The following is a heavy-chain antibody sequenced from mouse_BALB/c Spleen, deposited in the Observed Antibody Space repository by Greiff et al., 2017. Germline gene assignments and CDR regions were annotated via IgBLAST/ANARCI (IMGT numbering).Heavy chain of an antibody. Sequence: EVKLQESGGGLVQPGGSLKLSCAASGFTFSSYGMSWVRQTPDKRLELVATINSNGGSTYYPDSVKGRFTISRDNAKNTLYLQLSSLKSEDTAMYYCARAAYYGSYDYWGQGTTLTVAA. CDR3: ARAAYYGSYDY. V-gene: IGHV5-6-3*01. D-gene: IGHD2-10*01. CDR2: INSNGGST. CDR1: GFTFSSYG. J-gene: IGHJ2*01.